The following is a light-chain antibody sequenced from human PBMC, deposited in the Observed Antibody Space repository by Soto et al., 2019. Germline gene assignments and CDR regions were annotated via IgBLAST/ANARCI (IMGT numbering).Light chain of an antibody. J-gene: IGKJ1*01. Sequence: EIVMTQSPATLSVSPGERATLSCRASQSVSSNLAWYQQKPGQPPRLLIYGASTRATGIPARFSGSGSGTEFTLTISSLQSEDFAVYYCQQYNNWPQTFGQGIKVEIK. CDR1: QSVSSN. V-gene: IGKV3-15*01. CDR2: GAS. CDR3: QQYNNWPQT.